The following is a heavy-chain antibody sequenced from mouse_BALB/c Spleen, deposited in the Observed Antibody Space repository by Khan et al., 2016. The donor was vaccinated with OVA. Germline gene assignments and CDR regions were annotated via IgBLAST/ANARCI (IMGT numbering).Heavy chain of an antibody. CDR2: ISSGSSTI. Sequence: EVELVESGGGLVQPGGSRKLSCAASGFTFSSFGMHWVRQAPEKGLEWVAYISSGSSTIYYADTVKGRFTISRDTPKNPLFLLMTSLSAEYTAMYYCARGGYYAMDYWGQGTSVTVSS. CDR1: GFTFSSFG. J-gene: IGHJ4*01. V-gene: IGHV5-17*02. CDR3: ARGGYYAMDY. D-gene: IGHD1-1*02.